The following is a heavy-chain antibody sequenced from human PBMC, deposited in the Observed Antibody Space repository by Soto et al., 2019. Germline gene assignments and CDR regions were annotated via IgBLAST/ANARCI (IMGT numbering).Heavy chain of an antibody. D-gene: IGHD2-2*02. CDR1: GFTFSSYS. V-gene: IGHV3-21*01. CDR2: ISSSSSYI. J-gene: IGHJ5*02. CDR3: AMGDYCSSTSCYTRWFDP. Sequence: GGSLRLSCAASGFTFSSYSMNWVRQAPGKGLEWVSSISSSSSYIYYADSVKGRFTISRDNAKNSQYLQMNSLRAEDTAVYYCAMGDYCSSTSCYTRWFDPWGQGTLVTVSS.